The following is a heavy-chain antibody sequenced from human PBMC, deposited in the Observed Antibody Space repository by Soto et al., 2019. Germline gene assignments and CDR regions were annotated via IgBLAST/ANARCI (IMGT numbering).Heavy chain of an antibody. Sequence: PGGSLRLSCAASGFTFSSYGMHWVRQAPGKGLEWVAVISYDGSNKYYADSVKGRFTISRDTSKNTLFLQMDSLKTEDTAVYFCAKSSSGLRDYFDSWGRGTLVTVSS. CDR3: AKSSSGLRDYFDS. D-gene: IGHD3-10*01. V-gene: IGHV3-30*18. J-gene: IGHJ4*02. CDR2: ISYDGSNK. CDR1: GFTFSSYG.